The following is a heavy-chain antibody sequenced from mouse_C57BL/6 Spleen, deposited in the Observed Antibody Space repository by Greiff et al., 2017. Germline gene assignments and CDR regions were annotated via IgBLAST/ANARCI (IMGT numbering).Heavy chain of an antibody. Sequence: QVQLQQSGPELVKPGASVKISCKASGYAFSSSWMNWVQQRPGKGLEWIGRIYPGDGDTNYTGTVKGKATLTADKSSSTAYMQLGSLTSEDSAVYFCARDLGSPYFDVWGTGTTLTVSS. D-gene: IGHD4-1*01. V-gene: IGHV1-82*01. CDR3: ARDLGSPYFDV. CDR2: IYPGDGDT. CDR1: GYAFSSSW. J-gene: IGHJ2*01.